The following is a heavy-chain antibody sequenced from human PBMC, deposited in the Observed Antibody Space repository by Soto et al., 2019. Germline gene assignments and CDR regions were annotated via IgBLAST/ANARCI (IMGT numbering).Heavy chain of an antibody. V-gene: IGHV1-2*04. D-gene: IGHD3-10*01. Sequence: ASVKTSCKASGYTFTGYYMHWVRQAPGQGLEWMGWINPNSGGTNYAQKFQGWVTMTRDTSISTAYMELSRLRSDDTAVYYCARESITMVRGVIRRPIDYWGQGTLVTVSS. CDR3: ARESITMVRGVIRRPIDY. J-gene: IGHJ4*02. CDR2: INPNSGGT. CDR1: GYTFTGYY.